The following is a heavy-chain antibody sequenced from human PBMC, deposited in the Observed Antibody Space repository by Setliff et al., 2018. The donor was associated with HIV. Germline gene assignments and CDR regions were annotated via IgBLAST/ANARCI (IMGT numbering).Heavy chain of an antibody. Sequence: ASVKVSCKASGYTFTTYSLHWVRQAPGQSLEWMGWNNVGNGDTKYSQDLQGRITITRNTSANTAYMELSRLRSDDTAVYSCARGGDDYGPGTWTFDYWGQGTLVTVSS. J-gene: IGHJ4*02. CDR2: NNVGNGDT. CDR1: GYTFTTYS. V-gene: IGHV1-3*01. CDR3: ARGGDDYGPGTWTFDY. D-gene: IGHD3-10*01.